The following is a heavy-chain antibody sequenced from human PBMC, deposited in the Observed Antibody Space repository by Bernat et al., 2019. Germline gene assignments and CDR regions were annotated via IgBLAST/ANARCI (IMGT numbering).Heavy chain of an antibody. V-gene: IGHV4-39*01. CDR2: IYYSGST. D-gene: IGHD6-19*01. CDR3: GGSQYSSGWPAFDY. J-gene: IGHJ4*02. Sequence: QLQLQESGPGLVKPSETLSLTCTVSGGSISSSSYYWGWIRQPPGTGLEWIGSIYYSGSTYYSPSLKSRVTISVDTSKNQFSLKLSSVTAADTAVYYCGGSQYSSGWPAFDYWGQGTLVTVSS. CDR1: GGSISSSSYY.